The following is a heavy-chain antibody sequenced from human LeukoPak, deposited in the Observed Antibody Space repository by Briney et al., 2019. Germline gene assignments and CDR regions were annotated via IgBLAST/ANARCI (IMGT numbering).Heavy chain of an antibody. Sequence: GGSLRLSCAASGFSISRYGMHWVRQAPGKGLEWVAFTRYDRSDKYSVDSVKGRFTVSRDNSKNTLYMEMKSLRPEDTATYYCAKDLFGDSLCGTWRAIDTWGQGTLVTVSS. V-gene: IGHV3-30*02. CDR3: AKDLFGDSLCGTWRAIDT. CDR1: GFSISRYG. J-gene: IGHJ4*02. D-gene: IGHD3-16*01. CDR2: TRYDRSDK.